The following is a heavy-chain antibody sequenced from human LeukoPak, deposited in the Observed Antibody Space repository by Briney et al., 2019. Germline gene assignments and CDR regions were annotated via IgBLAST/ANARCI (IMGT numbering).Heavy chain of an antibody. V-gene: IGHV3-7*03. Sequence: PGGSLRLSCAVSGFTSSGFWMSWSRQAPGKGLEWVASINSDGSEGYYADVVKGRFTISRDNAKNSLYLQINSPRAEDTAVYYCARSSYSSSSSVWGQGTMVTVSS. J-gene: IGHJ3*01. CDR2: INSDGSEG. CDR1: GFTSSGFW. D-gene: IGHD6-6*01. CDR3: ARSSYSSSSSV.